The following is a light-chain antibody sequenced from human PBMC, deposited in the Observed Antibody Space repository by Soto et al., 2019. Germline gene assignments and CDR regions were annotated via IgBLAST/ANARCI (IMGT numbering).Light chain of an antibody. CDR3: CSYAGSSTFV. CDR2: EDT. Sequence: QSALTQPAAGSGSPGQSITISCTGTSSDVGHYPLVSWYQQHPGKVPKLIIHEDTKRSLGLSNRFSASESGNTASLTISGLQAEDEADYYCCSYAGSSTFVFGTGTKVTVL. V-gene: IGLV2-23*01. J-gene: IGLJ1*01. CDR1: SSDVGHYPL.